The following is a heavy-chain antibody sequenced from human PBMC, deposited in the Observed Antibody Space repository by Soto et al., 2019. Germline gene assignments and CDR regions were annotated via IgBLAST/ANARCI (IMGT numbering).Heavy chain of an antibody. CDR3: AKDSYGGSGSYQWGTFDY. Sequence: EVQLLEAGGGLVQPGGSLRLSCAASGFTFGSSAMSWVRQAPGKGLEWVSAINSNGGTATYPDSVQGRFTISRDNSKNTLYLQMNNLRAEDTAVYFCAKDSYGGSGSYQWGTFDYWVQGTLVTVSS. CDR2: INSNGGTA. D-gene: IGHD3-10*01. CDR1: GFTFGSSA. V-gene: IGHV3-23*01. J-gene: IGHJ4*02.